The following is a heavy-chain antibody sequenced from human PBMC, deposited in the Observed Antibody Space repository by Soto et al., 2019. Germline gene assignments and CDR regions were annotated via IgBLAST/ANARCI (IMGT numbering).Heavy chain of an antibody. CDR3: ARLVPGTWFGDY. J-gene: IGHJ4*02. CDR2: ISAGEGSA. V-gene: IGHV3-23*01. D-gene: IGHD6-19*01. CDR1: GFTFSSYG. Sequence: EVQLLGSGGGLVQPVGSLRLSCAASGFTFSSYGMSWVRQAPGKGLEWVSAISAGEGSAYYTDSVKGRFTISRDNSMNKLYLQMNSLRAEDTATYYCARLVPGTWFGDYWGQGTLVSVSS.